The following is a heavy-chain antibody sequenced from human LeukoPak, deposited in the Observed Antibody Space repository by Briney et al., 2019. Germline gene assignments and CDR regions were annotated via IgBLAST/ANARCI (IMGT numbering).Heavy chain of an antibody. Sequence: PGGSLRPSCGISGFTFSRHWKNWVRQAPGKGLEWVATTNLDRGAEYYIDPVKGRFTISRDNAKNSLYLQMNSLRVEDTAVYYCARDDRESNGGYPAPDYWGQGTLVTVSS. CDR2: TNLDRGAE. CDR1: GFTFSRHW. V-gene: IGHV3-7*05. D-gene: IGHD4-11*01. J-gene: IGHJ4*02. CDR3: ARDDRESNGGYPAPDY.